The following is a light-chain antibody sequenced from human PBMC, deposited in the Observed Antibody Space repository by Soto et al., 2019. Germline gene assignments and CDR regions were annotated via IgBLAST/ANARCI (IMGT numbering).Light chain of an antibody. CDR1: QSVSSN. CDR2: GAS. J-gene: IGKJ5*01. CDR3: QQHGSSPIT. Sequence: IMMTQSPATLSVSLGERATLSCRASQSVSSNLAWYQQKPGQAPRLLIYGASTRATGIPARFSGSGSGTEFTLTINSLQSEDFAVYYCQQHGSSPITFGQGTRLEIK. V-gene: IGKV3-15*01.